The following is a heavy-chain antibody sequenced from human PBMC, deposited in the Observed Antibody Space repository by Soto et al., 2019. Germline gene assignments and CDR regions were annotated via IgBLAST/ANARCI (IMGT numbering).Heavy chain of an antibody. CDR1: GDSISSGGYY. CDR2: IYYSGST. Sequence: QVQMQESGPGLVKPSQTLSLTCTVSGDSISSGGYYWSWIRQHPGKGLEWIGYIYYSGSTNQNTCLRSRDTLSVDTSKNMFSLKPGSVAASDRAVYYCARGGHWFDPWGQGTLVTVSS. J-gene: IGHJ5*02. V-gene: IGHV4-31*03. CDR3: ARGGHWFDP. D-gene: IGHD1-26*01.